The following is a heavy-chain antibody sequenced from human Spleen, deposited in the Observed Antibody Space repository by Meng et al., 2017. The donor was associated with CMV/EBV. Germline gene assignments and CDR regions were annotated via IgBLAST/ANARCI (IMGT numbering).Heavy chain of an antibody. CDR2: ISGSGITT. J-gene: IGHJ5*02. CDR3: ANHPIAGVVAAESWFDH. D-gene: IGHD2-15*01. Sequence: FTFSNYAMSWVRQAPGKGLEWVSSISGSGITTYYADSVRGRFIISRDNSKSTLYVEVNNLRAEDTAVYYCANHPIAGVVAAESWFDHWGRGTLVTVSS. CDR1: FTFSNYA. V-gene: IGHV3-23*01.